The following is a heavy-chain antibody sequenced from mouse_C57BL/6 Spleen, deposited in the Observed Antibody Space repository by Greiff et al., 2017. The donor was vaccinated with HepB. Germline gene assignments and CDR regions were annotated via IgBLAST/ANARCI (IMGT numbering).Heavy chain of an antibody. J-gene: IGHJ1*03. CDR3: EWEEWYFDV. D-gene: IGHD1-3*01. Sequence: LQQSGPELVKPGASVKISCKASGYAFSSSWMNWVKQRPGKGLEWIGRIYPGDGDTNYNGKFKGKATLTADKSSSTAYMQLSSLTSEDSAVYFCEWEEWYFDVWGTGTTVTVSS. CDR2: IYPGDGDT. V-gene: IGHV1-82*01. CDR1: GYAFSSSW.